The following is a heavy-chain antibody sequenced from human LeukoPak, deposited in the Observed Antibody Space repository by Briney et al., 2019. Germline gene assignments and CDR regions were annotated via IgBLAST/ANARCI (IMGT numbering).Heavy chain of an antibody. J-gene: IGHJ4*02. Sequence: ASVKVSCKTSGYTFINYGISWVRQAPGQSLEWMGWISAYSGNTRYAQKFHGRVTMITDTSTNTVYMELRSLRSDDTALYYCARQVDTTMALPDYWGQGTLVTVSS. V-gene: IGHV1-18*01. CDR2: ISAYSGNT. CDR3: ARQVDTTMALPDY. CDR1: GYTFINYG. D-gene: IGHD5-18*01.